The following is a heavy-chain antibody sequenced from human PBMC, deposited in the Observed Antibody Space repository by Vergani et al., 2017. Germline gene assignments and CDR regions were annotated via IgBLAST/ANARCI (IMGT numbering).Heavy chain of an antibody. Sequence: QLQLQESGPGLVKPSETLSLTCTVSGGSISSSSYYWGWIRQPPGKGLEWIGSIYYSGSTYYNPSLKSRVTISVDTSKNQFSLKLSSVTAADTAVYYCARENHRVGSYHYGMDVWGQGTTVTVSS. J-gene: IGHJ6*02. CDR2: IYYSGST. V-gene: IGHV4-39*02. CDR3: ARENHRVGSYHYGMDV. CDR1: GGSISSSSYY. D-gene: IGHD3-10*01.